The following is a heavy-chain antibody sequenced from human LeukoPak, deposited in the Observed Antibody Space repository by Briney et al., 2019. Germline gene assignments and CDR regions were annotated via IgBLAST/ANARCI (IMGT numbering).Heavy chain of an antibody. CDR2: ISSSSSYI. J-gene: IGHJ4*02. V-gene: IGHV3-21*01. CDR3: ARATYYYDSSGYYYESPGDY. D-gene: IGHD3-22*01. Sequence: GGSLRLSCAASGFTFSSYSMNWVRQAPGKGLEWVSSISSSSSYIYYADSVKGRFTISRDNAKNSLYLQMNSLRAEDTAVYYCARATYYYDSSGYYYESPGDYWGQGTLVTVSS. CDR1: GFTFSSYS.